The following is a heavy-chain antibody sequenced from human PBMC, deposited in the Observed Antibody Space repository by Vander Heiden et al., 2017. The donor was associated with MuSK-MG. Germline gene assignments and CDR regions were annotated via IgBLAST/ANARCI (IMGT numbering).Heavy chain of an antibody. CDR1: GGSISSSSYY. Sequence: QLQLQESGPGLVKPSETLSLTCTVSGGSISSSSYYWGWIRQPPGKGLEWIGSIYYSGSTYYNPSLKSRVTISVDTSKNQFSLKLSSVTAADTAVYYCARLIIGSYYFDYWGQGNLVTVSS. J-gene: IGHJ4*02. D-gene: IGHD3-16*01. V-gene: IGHV4-39*01. CDR2: IYYSGST. CDR3: ARLIIGSYYFDY.